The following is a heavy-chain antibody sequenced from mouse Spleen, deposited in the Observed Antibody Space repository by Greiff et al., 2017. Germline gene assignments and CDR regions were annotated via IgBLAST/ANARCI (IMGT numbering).Heavy chain of an antibody. CDR1: GYSFTGYF. J-gene: IGHJ4*01. V-gene: IGHV1-37*01. CDR3: GRGDRPYYYAMDY. D-gene: IGHD2-14*01. Sequence: DVKLVESGPELVKPGASVKISCKASGYSFTGYFMNWVKQSHGKSLEWIGRINPYNGDTFYNQKFKGKATLTVDKSSSTAHMELLSLTSEDSAVYYCGRGDRPYYYAMDYWGQGTSVTVSS. CDR2: INPYNGDT.